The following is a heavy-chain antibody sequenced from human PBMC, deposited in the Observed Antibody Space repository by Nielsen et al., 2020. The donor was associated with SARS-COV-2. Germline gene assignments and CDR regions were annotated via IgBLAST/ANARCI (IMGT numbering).Heavy chain of an antibody. CDR1: GFTFSSYG. J-gene: IGHJ6*02. D-gene: IGHD3-9*01. CDR2: ISYDGSNK. CDR3: AKGLGYYDILTGSPGMDV. V-gene: IGHV3-30*18. Sequence: LSLTCAASGFTFSSYGMHWVRQAPGKGLEWVAVISYDGSNKYYADSVKGRFTISRDNSKNTLYLQMNSLRAEDTAVYYCAKGLGYYDILTGSPGMDVWGQGTTVTVSS.